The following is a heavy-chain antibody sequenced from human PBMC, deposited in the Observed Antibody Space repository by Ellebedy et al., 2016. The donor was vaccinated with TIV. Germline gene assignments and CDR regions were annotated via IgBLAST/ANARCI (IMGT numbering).Heavy chain of an antibody. CDR2: ISWNGGII. Sequence: PGGSLRLSCAASGFTFDDYAMHWVRRAPGKGLEWVSGISWNGGIIGYADSVQGRFTISRDNAESSLFLQMNSLRAEDMALYYCAKDKGTGGSYVDAFDIWGQGTMVTVSS. V-gene: IGHV3-9*03. J-gene: IGHJ3*02. CDR1: GFTFDDYA. CDR3: AKDKGTGGSYVDAFDI. D-gene: IGHD1-26*01.